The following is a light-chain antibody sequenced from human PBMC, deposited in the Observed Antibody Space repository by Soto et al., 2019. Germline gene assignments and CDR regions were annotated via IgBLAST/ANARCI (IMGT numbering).Light chain of an antibody. Sequence: EIVLMQSRGTLSLSPGERSTLSCMAMQSVSSSYLAWYQHKPGQSPRLLVYGASSRATGIPDRFSGSVSGTGFTLTISRLEPDDFAXXXXXQYGSXXXWTFGQGTTVDIK. CDR3: XQYGSXXXWT. V-gene: IGKV3-20*01. CDR2: GAS. J-gene: IGKJ1*01. CDR1: QSVSSSY.